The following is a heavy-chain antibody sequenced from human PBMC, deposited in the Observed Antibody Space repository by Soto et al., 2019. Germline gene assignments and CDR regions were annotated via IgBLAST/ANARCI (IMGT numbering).Heavy chain of an antibody. CDR2: IVGSDAKT. CDR3: AKWTYLDF. CDR1: GVSFASFA. J-gene: IGHJ4*02. Sequence: GGSLRLSCTTSGVSFASFALTWVPQAPGQGLEWVATIVGSDAKTHYADSVKGRFSISRDTSRNTVYLQMNNLRADDTAIYYCAKWTYLDFWGQGTRVTVSS. D-gene: IGHD5-12*01. V-gene: IGHV3-23*01.